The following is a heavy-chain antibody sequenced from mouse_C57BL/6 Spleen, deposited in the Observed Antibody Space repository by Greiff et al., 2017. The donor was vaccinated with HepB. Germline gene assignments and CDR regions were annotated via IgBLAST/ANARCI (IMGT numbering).Heavy chain of an antibody. J-gene: IGHJ1*03. Sequence: VQVVESGAELARPGASVKLSCKASGYTFTSYGISWVKQRTGQGLEWIGEIYPRSGNTYYNEKFKGKATLTADKSSSTAYMELRSLTSEDSAVYFCARDYYGSSYDWYFDVWGTGTTVTVSS. CDR2: IYPRSGNT. CDR1: GYTFTSYG. D-gene: IGHD1-1*01. CDR3: ARDYYGSSYDWYFDV. V-gene: IGHV1-81*01.